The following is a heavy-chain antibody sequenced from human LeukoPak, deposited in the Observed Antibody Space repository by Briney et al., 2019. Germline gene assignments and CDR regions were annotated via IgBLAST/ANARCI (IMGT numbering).Heavy chain of an antibody. CDR3: ARRKDFWSGLVGYYYGKDV. D-gene: IGHD3-3*01. Sequence: GASVKVSCKASGYTFTSYDINWVRQATGQGLEWMGWMNPNSGNTGYAQKFQGRVTMTRNTSISTAYMELSSLRSEDTAVYYCARRKDFWSGLVGYYYGKDVWGQGTTVTVSS. J-gene: IGHJ6*02. CDR1: GYTFTSYD. V-gene: IGHV1-8*01. CDR2: MNPNSGNT.